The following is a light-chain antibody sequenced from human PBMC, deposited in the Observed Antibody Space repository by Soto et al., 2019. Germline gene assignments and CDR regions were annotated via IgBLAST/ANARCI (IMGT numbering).Light chain of an antibody. CDR3: CSYAGTYIFVL. CDR2: DVT. J-gene: IGLJ2*01. Sequence: QSALTQPRSVSGSPGQSVTISCTGTTSDVGGYNYVSWYQHHPGRAPTLMIYDVTKRPSGVPNRFSGSKSGNTASLTISGLQAEDEADYYCCSYAGTYIFVLFGGGTKVTVL. V-gene: IGLV2-11*01. CDR1: TSDVGGYNY.